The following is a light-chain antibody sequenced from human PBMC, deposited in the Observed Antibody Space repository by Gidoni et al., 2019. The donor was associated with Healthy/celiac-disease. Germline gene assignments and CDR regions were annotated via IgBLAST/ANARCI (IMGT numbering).Light chain of an antibody. Sequence: DFVMTQSPDFLPVSLGERATINCKSSQSVLYSSNNKNYLAWYQQKPGQPPKLLIYWASTRESGVPDRFSGSGSGTDFTLTISSLQAEDVAVYYCQQYYNTRTFXQXTKVEIK. CDR2: WAS. V-gene: IGKV4-1*01. J-gene: IGKJ1*01. CDR3: QQYYNTRT. CDR1: QSVLYSSNNKNY.